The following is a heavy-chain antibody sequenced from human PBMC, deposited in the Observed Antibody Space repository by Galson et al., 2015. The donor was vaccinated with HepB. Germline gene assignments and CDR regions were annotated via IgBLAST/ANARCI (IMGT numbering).Heavy chain of an antibody. D-gene: IGHD1-26*01. CDR3: ARRSGSYSGWFDP. V-gene: IGHV3-7*01. Sequence: SLRLSCAASGFTFSSYWMSWVRQAPGKGLEWVANIKQDGSEKYYVDSVKGRFTISRDNAKNSLYLQMNSPRAEDTAVYYCARRSGSYSGWFDPWGQGTLVTVSS. J-gene: IGHJ5*02. CDR2: IKQDGSEK. CDR1: GFTFSSYW.